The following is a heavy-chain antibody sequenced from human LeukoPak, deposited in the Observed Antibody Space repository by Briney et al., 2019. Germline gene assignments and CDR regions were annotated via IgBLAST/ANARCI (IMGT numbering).Heavy chain of an antibody. V-gene: IGHV4-59*08. CDR2: IFSTGNT. CDR1: DDSISTYY. Sequence: SETLSLTCTVSDDSISTYYWSWIRQPPGKGLEWIGYIFSTGNTNYTPSLKSRVTMSLETSKRQFYLRLDSVTAADTAMYYCVRHRFGEPHFKDWGLGTLVTVSS. J-gene: IGHJ4*02. CDR3: VRHRFGEPHFKD. D-gene: IGHD3-10*01.